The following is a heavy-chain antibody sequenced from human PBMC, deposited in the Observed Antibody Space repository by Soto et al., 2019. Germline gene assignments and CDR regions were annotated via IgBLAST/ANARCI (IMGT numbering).Heavy chain of an antibody. V-gene: IGHV5-51*01. CDR2: IYPGDSDT. J-gene: IGHJ6*02. CDR1: GYSFTSYW. CDR3: ARQVDRTYYYYYGMDV. Sequence: LGESLKISCKGSGYSFTSYWIGWVRQMPGKGLEWMGIIYPGDSDTRYSPSFQGQVTISADKSISTAYLQWSSLKASDTAMYYCARQVDRTYYYYYGMDVWGQGTTVTVSS.